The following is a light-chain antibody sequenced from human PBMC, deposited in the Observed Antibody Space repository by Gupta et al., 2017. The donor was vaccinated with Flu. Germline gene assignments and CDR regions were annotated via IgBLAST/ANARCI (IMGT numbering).Light chain of an antibody. CDR2: AAS. Sequence: DIQMTQSPSSLSASVGDRVTITCRTSQSISKSLNWYQQRPGQAPTPLIYAASKLQSGVPSRFSGSGSGTSFTLTITSRQREDFATYHCQQTYVSPFTFGQGTRLDI. CDR1: QSISKS. J-gene: IGKJ5*01. V-gene: IGKV1-39*01. CDR3: QQTYVSPFT.